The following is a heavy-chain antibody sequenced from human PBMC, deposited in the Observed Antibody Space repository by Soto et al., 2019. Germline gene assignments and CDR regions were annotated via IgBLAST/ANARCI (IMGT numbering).Heavy chain of an antibody. CDR2: IIPIFGTP. Sequence: QVQLVQSGAEVTKPGSSVKVSCKASGDTFNTYTITWVRQAPGQGLEWMGGIIPIFGTPIYAQKLQGRLTITADASTSTVYMELSSLTSNDTAVYYCARELHGSWDYWGQGALVTVSS. CDR3: ARELHGSWDY. CDR1: GDTFNTYT. D-gene: IGHD2-21*02. J-gene: IGHJ4*02. V-gene: IGHV1-69*12.